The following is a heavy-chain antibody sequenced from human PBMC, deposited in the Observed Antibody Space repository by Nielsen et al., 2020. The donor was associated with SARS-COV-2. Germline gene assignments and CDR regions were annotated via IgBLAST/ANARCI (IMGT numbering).Heavy chain of an antibody. CDR3: AREFALRDTAYFDY. J-gene: IGHJ4*02. Sequence: GGSLRLSCAVSGFSVSSHDMNWVRQAPGKGLQWVSLIYSDGSTKYADSVKGRFTISRDNSRNTVYLQMNSLRPEDTAVYYCAREFALRDTAYFDYWGQGTLVTVSS. CDR2: IYSDGST. CDR1: GFSVSSHD. V-gene: IGHV3-53*01. D-gene: IGHD5-18*01.